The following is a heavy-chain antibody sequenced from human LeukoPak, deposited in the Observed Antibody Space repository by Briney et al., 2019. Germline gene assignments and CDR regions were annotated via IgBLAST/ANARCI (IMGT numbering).Heavy chain of an antibody. D-gene: IGHD2-2*01. J-gene: IGHJ5*02. Sequence: GGSLRLSCAASGFTFSSYSMNWVRQAPGKGLEWVSSISSSSSYIYYADSVKGRFTISRDNAKNSLYLQMNSLRAEDTAVYYCARDRGYCSSTSCSPNWFDPWGQGTLVTVSS. CDR3: ARDRGYCSSTSCSPNWFDP. CDR1: GFTFSSYS. CDR2: ISSSSSYI. V-gene: IGHV3-21*01.